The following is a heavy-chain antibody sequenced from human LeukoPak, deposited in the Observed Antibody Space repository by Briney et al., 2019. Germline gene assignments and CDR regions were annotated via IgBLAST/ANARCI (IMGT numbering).Heavy chain of an antibody. D-gene: IGHD4-17*01. J-gene: IGHJ6*02. CDR3: ARVAVTSRNYCYGMDV. V-gene: IGHV1-18*01. Sequence: ASVKVSCKASGYTFTSYGISWVRQAPGQGLEWMGWISAYNGNTNYAQKLQGRVTMTTDTSTSTAYMELRSLRSDDTAVYYCARVAVTSRNYCYGMDVWGQGTTVTVSS. CDR1: GYTFTSYG. CDR2: ISAYNGNT.